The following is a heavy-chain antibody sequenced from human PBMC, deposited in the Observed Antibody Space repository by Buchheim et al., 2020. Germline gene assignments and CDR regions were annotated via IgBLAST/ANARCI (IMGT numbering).Heavy chain of an antibody. CDR1: GFTFSSYA. V-gene: IGHV3-23*01. CDR3: AKDLFLCGGDCYSHYYYGMDV. Sequence: EVQLLESGGGLVQPGGSLRLSCAASGFTFSSYAMSWVRQAPGKGLEWVSAISGSGGSTYYADSVKGRFTISRDNSKNTLSLQMNSLRAEDTAVYYCAKDLFLCGGDCYSHYYYGMDVWGKGTT. CDR2: ISGSGGST. J-gene: IGHJ6*04. D-gene: IGHD2-21*02.